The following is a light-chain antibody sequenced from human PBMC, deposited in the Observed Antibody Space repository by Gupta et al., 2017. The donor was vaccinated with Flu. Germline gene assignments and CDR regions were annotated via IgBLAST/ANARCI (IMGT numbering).Light chain of an antibody. CDR1: ETVRTH. CDR2: AVT. V-gene: IGKV1-39*01. Sequence: DIQMTQSPSSLSASVGDRVTITCRASETVRTHLNWYHHRPGKAPKLLIYAVTTVDSGVPSRFSGSGFGTDFTLTISSLQPEDFGTYYCQQSYSTPLTFGQGTKVEIK. CDR3: QQSYSTPLT. J-gene: IGKJ1*01.